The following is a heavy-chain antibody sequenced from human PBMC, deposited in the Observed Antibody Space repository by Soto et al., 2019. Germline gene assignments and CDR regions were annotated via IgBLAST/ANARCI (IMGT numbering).Heavy chain of an antibody. CDR1: GGSISNSGYY. Sequence: QLQLQESGPGLVKPSETLSLTCTVSGGSISNSGYYWGWIRQPPGKGLEWIGSVYYSGNTFYNPSLKRRVTISVDTSNNQFSLKVNSVTAADTAVYYCARRHSSSWFSDLWGQGILVTVSS. J-gene: IGHJ5*02. CDR3: ARRHSSSWFSDL. D-gene: IGHD6-13*01. V-gene: IGHV4-39*01. CDR2: VYYSGNT.